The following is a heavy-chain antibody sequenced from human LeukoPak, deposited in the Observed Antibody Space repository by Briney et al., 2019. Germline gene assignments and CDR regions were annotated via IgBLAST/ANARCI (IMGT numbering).Heavy chain of an antibody. CDR2: IHYSGSS. CDR3: ALAPNSNWFDF. V-gene: IGHV4-59*03. CDR1: GDSTSNFY. Sequence: SETLSLTCTVSGDSTSNFYWNWIRQSPGKGLEWIGNIHYSGSSVYNPSLKSRGTISIETSRRQFFLKLNSVTAADTAVYFCALAPNSNWFDFWGPGTLVTVSS. D-gene: IGHD2-8*01. J-gene: IGHJ5*01.